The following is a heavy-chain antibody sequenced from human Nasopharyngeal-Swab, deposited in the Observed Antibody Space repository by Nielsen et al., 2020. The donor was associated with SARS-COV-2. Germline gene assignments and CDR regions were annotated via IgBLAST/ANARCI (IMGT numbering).Heavy chain of an antibody. J-gene: IGHJ4*02. CDR2: INGGNGNT. CDR1: GYSFSNFV. CDR3: ARGPGVNPFGDRRPDFDY. Sequence: VKVSCKASGYSFSNFVIHWVRQAPGQRLEWMGWINGGNGNTKYSQKFQGRVTLNRDTSASTAYMELSSLRSEDTAVYYCARGPGVNPFGDRRPDFDYWGQGTLVHVSS. V-gene: IGHV1-3*01. D-gene: IGHD3-16*01.